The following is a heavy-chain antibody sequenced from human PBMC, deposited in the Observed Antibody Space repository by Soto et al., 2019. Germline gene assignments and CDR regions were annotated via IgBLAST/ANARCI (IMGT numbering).Heavy chain of an antibody. J-gene: IGHJ4*02. CDR2: ISAHKGNT. V-gene: IGHV1-18*01. CDR1: GYAFTTYG. D-gene: IGHD1-1*01. CDR3: ARGRYGDY. Sequence: QVHLVQSGAEVKKPGASVKVSCKGSGYAFTTYGITWVRQAPGQGLEWMGWISAHKGNTNYAQKLQGRVTVTRDTSTSTGYIELRSLRSDDTAVYYCARGRYGDYWGQGALVTVSS.